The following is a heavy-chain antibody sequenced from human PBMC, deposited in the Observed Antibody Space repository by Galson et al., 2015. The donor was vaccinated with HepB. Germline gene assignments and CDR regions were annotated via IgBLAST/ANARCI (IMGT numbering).Heavy chain of an antibody. CDR2: INQDGSEK. Sequence: SLRLSCAASGFTFSNYWMSWVRQAPGKGLEWVANINQDGSEKYYVDSVKGRFTISRDNSKNTLYLQMNSLRAEDTAVYYCAKDGGGTGTIGDGWGQGTLVTVSS. J-gene: IGHJ4*02. CDR1: GFTFSNYW. V-gene: IGHV3-7*01. D-gene: IGHD3-16*01. CDR3: AKDGGGTGTIGDG.